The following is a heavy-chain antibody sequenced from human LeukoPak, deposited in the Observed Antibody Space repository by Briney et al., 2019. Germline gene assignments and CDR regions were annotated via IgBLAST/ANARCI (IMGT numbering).Heavy chain of an antibody. J-gene: IGHJ4*02. CDR1: GYTFSTYD. CDR2: MNPKSGNT. V-gene: IGHV1-8*01. Sequence: ASVKVSCKASGYTFSTYDINWVRHAPGQGLGRLGWMNPKSGNTRVAQKPQGRLFMTRNTSITTAYTEMRSLRFEDTAVYYCTRGRGWLAPFDFWGQGTRVTVCS. D-gene: IGHD3-22*01. CDR3: TRGRGWLAPFDF.